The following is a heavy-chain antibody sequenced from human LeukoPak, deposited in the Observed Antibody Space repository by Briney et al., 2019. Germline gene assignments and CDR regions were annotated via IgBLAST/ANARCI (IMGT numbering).Heavy chain of an antibody. J-gene: IGHJ4*02. D-gene: IGHD1-26*01. Sequence: GSLRLSRAASGFIFSNNWMNWVRQAPGKGLEWVANINPDGSDKFYVDSVKGRFTISRDNAKNSLFLQMNSLRVEDTAVYYCTGVALGANGDYWGQGTLVTVSS. V-gene: IGHV3-7*03. CDR2: INPDGSDK. CDR3: TGVALGANGDY. CDR1: GFIFSNNW.